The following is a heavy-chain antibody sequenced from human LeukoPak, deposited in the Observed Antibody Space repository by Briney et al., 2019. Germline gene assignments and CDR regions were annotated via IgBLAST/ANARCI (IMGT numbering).Heavy chain of an antibody. J-gene: IGHJ4*02. Sequence: ASVKVSCKASGYTFSGHYMHWIQQAPGQGLEWMGWINAESGETKYAQKFQGRVTMTRDMSTSTVYMGLSSLRSEDTAVYYCARDRYIDYWGQGTLVTVSS. CDR2: INAESGET. D-gene: IGHD1-14*01. CDR3: ARDRYIDY. CDR1: GYTFSGHY. V-gene: IGHV1-2*02.